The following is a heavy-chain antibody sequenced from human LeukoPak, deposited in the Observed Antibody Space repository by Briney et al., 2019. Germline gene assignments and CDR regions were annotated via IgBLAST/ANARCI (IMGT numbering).Heavy chain of an antibody. Sequence: GGSPRLSCAASGFTFDDYGMSWVRQAPGKGLEWVSGINWNGGSTYFADSVKGRFTISRDNAKNSLYLQMNSLRAEDTAVYYCASPGGGSYRGMDYWGQGTLVTVSS. J-gene: IGHJ4*02. CDR3: ASPGGGSYRGMDY. CDR1: GFTFDDYG. CDR2: INWNGGST. D-gene: IGHD1-26*01. V-gene: IGHV3-20*04.